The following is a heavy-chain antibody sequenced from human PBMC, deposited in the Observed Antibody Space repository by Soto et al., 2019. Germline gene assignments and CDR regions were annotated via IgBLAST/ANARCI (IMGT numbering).Heavy chain of an antibody. J-gene: IGHJ5*02. V-gene: IGHV3-48*02. CDR2: ISSSSSTI. CDR3: AREEITGTTEDWFDP. D-gene: IGHD1-20*01. Sequence: PGGSLRLSCAASGFTFSSYSMNWVRQAPGKGLEWVSYISSSSSTIYYADSVKGRFTISRDNAKNSLYLQMNSLRDEDTAVYYCAREEITGTTEDWFDPWGQGTLVTVSS. CDR1: GFTFSSYS.